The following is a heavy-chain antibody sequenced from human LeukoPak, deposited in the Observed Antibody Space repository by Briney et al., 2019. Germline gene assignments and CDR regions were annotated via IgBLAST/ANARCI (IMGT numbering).Heavy chain of an antibody. CDR2: IYTSGST. J-gene: IGHJ4*02. Sequence: SETLSLTCTVSGGSISSGSYYWSWIRQPAGKGLEWIGRIYTSGSTNYNPSLKSRVTISVDTSKNQFSLKLSSVTAADTAVYYCARAGGLQFPFDYWGQGTLVTVSS. V-gene: IGHV4-61*02. D-gene: IGHD5-24*01. CDR1: GGSISSGSYY. CDR3: ARAGGLQFPFDY.